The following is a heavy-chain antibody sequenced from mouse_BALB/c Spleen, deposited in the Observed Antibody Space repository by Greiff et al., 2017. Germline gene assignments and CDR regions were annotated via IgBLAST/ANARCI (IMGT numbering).Heavy chain of an antibody. CDR3: TREYYGVDY. V-gene: IGHV1S22*01. CDR2: IYPGSGST. CDR1: GYTFTSYW. J-gene: IGHJ4*01. Sequence: LQQPGSELVRPGASVKLSCKASGYTFTSYWMHWVKQRPGQGLEWIGNIYPGSGSTNYDETFKSKATLTVDTSSSTAYMQLSSLTSEDSAVYYCTREYYGVDYWGQGTSVTVSS. D-gene: IGHD1-1*01.